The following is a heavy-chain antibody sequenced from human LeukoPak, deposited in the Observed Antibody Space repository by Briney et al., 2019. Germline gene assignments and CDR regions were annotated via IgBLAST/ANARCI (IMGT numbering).Heavy chain of an antibody. V-gene: IGHV6-1*01. CDR3: ARSSYSGSSWDNWFDP. CDR2: TYYRSKWYN. D-gene: IGHD6-13*01. Sequence: SQTLSLTCAISGDSVSSNSAAWNWIRQSPSRGLEWLGRTYYRSKWYNDYAVSVKSRITINPDTSKNQFSLQLSSVTAADTAVYYCARSSYSGSSWDNWFDPWGQGTLVTVSS. CDR1: GDSVSSNSAA. J-gene: IGHJ5*02.